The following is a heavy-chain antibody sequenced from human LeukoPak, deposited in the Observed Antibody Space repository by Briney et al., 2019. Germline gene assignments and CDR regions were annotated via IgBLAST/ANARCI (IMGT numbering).Heavy chain of an antibody. CDR1: GFTFDDYA. J-gene: IGHJ4*02. CDR2: ISWNSGSI. CDR3: AKSLSIAVAGHPDY. V-gene: IGHV3-9*03. Sequence: PGRSLRLSCAASGFTFDDYAMHWVRQAPGKGLEWVSGISWNSGSIGYADSVKGRFTISRDNAKNSLYLQMNSLRAEDMALYYCAKSLSIAVAGHPDYWGQGTLVTVSS. D-gene: IGHD6-19*01.